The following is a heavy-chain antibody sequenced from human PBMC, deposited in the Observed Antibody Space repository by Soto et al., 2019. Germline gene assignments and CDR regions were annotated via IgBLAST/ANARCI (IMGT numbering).Heavy chain of an antibody. Sequence: GASVKVSCKASGGTFSSYALRWVRPAPGQGLEWMGGIIPIFGTANYAQKFQGRVTITADRSTSTAYMELSSRRSEDTAVYYCARYYGSGNDPYYDYYGMDVWGQGTTVTVSS. J-gene: IGHJ6*02. CDR2: IIPIFGTA. CDR3: ARYYGSGNDPYYDYYGMDV. CDR1: GGTFSSYA. V-gene: IGHV1-69*06. D-gene: IGHD3-10*01.